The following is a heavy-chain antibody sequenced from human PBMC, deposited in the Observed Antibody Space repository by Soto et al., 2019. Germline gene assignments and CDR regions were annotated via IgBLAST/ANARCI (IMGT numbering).Heavy chain of an antibody. D-gene: IGHD6-13*01. V-gene: IGHV3-30*19. Sequence: QVQLVESGGGVVQPGRSLRLSCAASGFTFSTYGMHWVRQAPGKGLEWVAVISYDGSHKYYADSVKGRFTISRDNSKNARYLQWNSQILEDTAVYYCARELGSSWHIGVALYCYGIEVWGEWTMVTVS. CDR2: ISYDGSHK. J-gene: IGHJ6*01. CDR3: ARELGSSWHIGVALYCYGIEV. CDR1: GFTFSTYG.